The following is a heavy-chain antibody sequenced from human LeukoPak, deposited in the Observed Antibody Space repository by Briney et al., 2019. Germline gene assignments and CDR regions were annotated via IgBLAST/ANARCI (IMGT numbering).Heavy chain of an antibody. J-gene: IGHJ4*02. V-gene: IGHV3-23*01. Sequence: GGSLRLSCAASGFTFSSYAMSWVRQAPWKGLEWVSAISGSGGSTYYADSVKGRFTISRDNSKNTVYLQMSSLRAEDTAVYYCARVRVTGYSNFAYWGQGTLVTVSS. D-gene: IGHD3-9*01. CDR3: ARVRVTGYSNFAY. CDR1: GFTFSSYA. CDR2: ISGSGGST.